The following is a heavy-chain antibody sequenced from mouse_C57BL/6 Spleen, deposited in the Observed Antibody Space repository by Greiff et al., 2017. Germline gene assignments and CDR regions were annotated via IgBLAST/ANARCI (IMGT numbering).Heavy chain of an antibody. J-gene: IGHJ3*01. D-gene: IGHD1-1*01. CDR3: ARDGYYEGFAY. V-gene: IGHV7-1*01. CDR2: SRNKANDYTT. CDR1: GFTFSDFY. Sequence: EVQRVESGGGLVQSGRSLRLSCATSGFTFSDFYMEWVRQAPGKGLEWIAASRNKANDYTTEYSASVKGRFIVSRDTSQSILYLQMNALRAEDTAIYYCARDGYYEGFAYWGQGTLVTVSA.